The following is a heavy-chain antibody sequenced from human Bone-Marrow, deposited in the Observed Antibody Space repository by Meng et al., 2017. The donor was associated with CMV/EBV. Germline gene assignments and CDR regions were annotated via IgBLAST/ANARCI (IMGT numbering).Heavy chain of an antibody. J-gene: IGHJ6*02. V-gene: IGHV3-7*02. CDR2: IEPDGSSF. D-gene: IGHD4-17*01. Sequence: GESLKISCAASGFTFTSYDMHWVRQATGKGLEWVANIEPDGSSFYYAGSVRGRFTISRDNAKKSLYLQMNSLRAEDTAVYYCARVYADSNGMDVWGQGTTVTVSS. CDR3: ARVYADSNGMDV. CDR1: GFTFTSYD.